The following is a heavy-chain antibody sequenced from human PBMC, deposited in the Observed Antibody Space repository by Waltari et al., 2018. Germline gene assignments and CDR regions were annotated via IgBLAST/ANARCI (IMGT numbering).Heavy chain of an antibody. CDR1: GGSISSSSFF. CDR2: LYYTGNT. CDR3: ARHMPYYDSIYYFDY. V-gene: IGHV4-39*01. D-gene: IGHD3-3*01. Sequence: QLQLQESGPGLVKPSETLSLTCSVSGGSISSSSFFWGWIRQPPGKGLEWSGSLYYTGNTNYNPSLKSRVTIAADTSKNQFSLKLSSVTAADTAVYYCARHMPYYDSIYYFDYWGQGTLVTVSS. J-gene: IGHJ4*02.